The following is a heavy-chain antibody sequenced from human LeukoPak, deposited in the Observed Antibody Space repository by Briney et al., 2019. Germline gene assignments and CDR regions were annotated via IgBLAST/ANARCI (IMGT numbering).Heavy chain of an antibody. V-gene: IGHV1-2*02. CDR1: GYTFTSYG. J-gene: IGHJ4*02. CDR3: ARVVVSAAIGAHDY. CDR2: INPNSGGT. D-gene: IGHD2-2*01. Sequence: GASVKVSCKASGYTFTSYGISWVRQAPGQGLEWMGWINPNSGGTNYAQKFQGRVTMTRDTSISTAYMELSRLRSDDTAVYYCARVVVSAAIGAHDYWGQGTLVTVSS.